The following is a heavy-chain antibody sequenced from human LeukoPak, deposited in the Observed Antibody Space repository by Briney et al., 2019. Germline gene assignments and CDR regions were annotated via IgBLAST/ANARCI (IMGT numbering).Heavy chain of an antibody. D-gene: IGHD5-12*01. CDR1: GDSISSYY. V-gene: IGHV4-4*07. Sequence: PSETLSLTCTVSGDSISSYYWSWIRQPAGKGLEWIGRIHPSGSTNYNPSLKSRVTISVDTSKNHFSLKLISVTAADTAVYYCAAGEYSGYSVDYWGQGTLVTVSS. CDR3: AAGEYSGYSVDY. J-gene: IGHJ4*02. CDR2: IHPSGST.